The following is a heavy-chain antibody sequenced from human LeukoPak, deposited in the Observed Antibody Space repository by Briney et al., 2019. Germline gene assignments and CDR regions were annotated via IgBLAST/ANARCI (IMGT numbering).Heavy chain of an antibody. Sequence: ASVKVSCKASGYTFTVYYMHWVRQAPGQGLEWVGWINPNSGGTNYAQKFQGRVTMTRDTSISTAYMELSRLRSDDTAVYYCAREGGDYDILTGYYPSLWFDPWGQGTLVTVSS. V-gene: IGHV1-2*02. CDR1: GYTFTVYY. CDR3: AREGGDYDILTGYYPSLWFDP. CDR2: INPNSGGT. D-gene: IGHD3-9*01. J-gene: IGHJ5*02.